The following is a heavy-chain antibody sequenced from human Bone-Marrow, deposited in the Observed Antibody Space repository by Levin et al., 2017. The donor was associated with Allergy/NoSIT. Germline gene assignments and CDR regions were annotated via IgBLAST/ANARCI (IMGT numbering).Heavy chain of an antibody. Sequence: GASVKVSCKASGYTFTGYYMHWVRQAPGQGLEWMGWINPNSGGTNYAQKFQGRVTMTRDTSISTAYMELSRLRSDDTAVYYCARDRNGSGSYFDYWGQGTLVTVSS. D-gene: IGHD3-10*01. CDR1: GYTFTGYY. V-gene: IGHV1-2*02. CDR2: INPNSGGT. J-gene: IGHJ4*02. CDR3: ARDRNGSGSYFDY.